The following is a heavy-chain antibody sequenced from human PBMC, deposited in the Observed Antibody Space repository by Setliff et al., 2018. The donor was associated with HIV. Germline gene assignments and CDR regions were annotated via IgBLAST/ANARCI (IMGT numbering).Heavy chain of an antibody. Sequence: GGSLRLSCAASGFTFRSYAMNWVRQAPGKGLEWVSVITGSGESTYYADSVKGRFTISRDNSKNTLYLQMNSLRVEDTAVYYCAEDPTYYDLGPGAFDIWGQGTMVTVSS. V-gene: IGHV3-23*01. CDR1: GFTFRSYA. CDR2: ITGSGEST. J-gene: IGHJ3*02. D-gene: IGHD3-3*01. CDR3: AEDPTYYDLGPGAFDI.